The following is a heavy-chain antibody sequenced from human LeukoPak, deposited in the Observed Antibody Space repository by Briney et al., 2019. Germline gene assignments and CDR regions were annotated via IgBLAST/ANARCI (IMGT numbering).Heavy chain of an antibody. CDR2: ISWNSGSI. D-gene: IGHD1-26*01. V-gene: IGHV3-9*01. J-gene: IGHJ4*02. Sequence: PGRSLRLSCAASGFTFDDYAMPWVRQAPGKGLEWVSGISWNSGSIGYADSVKGRFTISRDNSKNTLYLQMNSLRAEDTAVYYCARDPSYSGSYYGVDYWGQGTLVTVSS. CDR3: ARDPSYSGSYYGVDY. CDR1: GFTFDDYA.